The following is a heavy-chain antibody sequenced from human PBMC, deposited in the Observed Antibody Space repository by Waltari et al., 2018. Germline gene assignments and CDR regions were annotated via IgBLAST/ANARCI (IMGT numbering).Heavy chain of an antibody. CDR1: GYSFTSYW. V-gene: IGHV5-51*01. Sequence: EVQLVQSGAEVKKPGESLKISCQGSGYSFTSYWIGWVRQMPGKGREWMGIIYPGDSDTRYSPSFQGQVTISADKSISTAYLQWSSLKASDTAMYYCARRGDIVVVPAAINDAFDIWGQGTMVTVSS. J-gene: IGHJ3*02. D-gene: IGHD2-2*01. CDR2: IYPGDSDT. CDR3: ARRGDIVVVPAAINDAFDI.